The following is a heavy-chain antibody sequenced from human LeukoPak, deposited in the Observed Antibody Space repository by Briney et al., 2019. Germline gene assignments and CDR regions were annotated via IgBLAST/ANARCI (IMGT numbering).Heavy chain of an antibody. J-gene: IGHJ4*02. CDR2: INPNSGGT. V-gene: IGHV1-2*02. Sequence: ASVKVSCKASGYTFTGYYLHWVRQAPGQGHEWMGGINPNSGGTGYAQKFQGRVTMTRDTSISTAYMELSRLRSDDTAVYYCAKRYFDSGSYFPFDHWGQGTLVTVSS. CDR1: GYTFTGYY. D-gene: IGHD3-10*01. CDR3: AKRYFDSGSYFPFDH.